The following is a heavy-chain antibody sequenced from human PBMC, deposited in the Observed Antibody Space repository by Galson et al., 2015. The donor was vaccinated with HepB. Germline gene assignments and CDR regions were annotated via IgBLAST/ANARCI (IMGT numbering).Heavy chain of an antibody. D-gene: IGHD6-6*01. J-gene: IGHJ4*02. CDR2: ISWDGGST. CDR3: AKDMGSSSLIDY. V-gene: IGHV3-43D*04. Sequence: SLRLSCAASGFTFDDYAMHWVRQAPGKGLEWVSLISWDGGSTYYADSVKGRFTISRDNSKNSLYLQMNSLRAEDTALYYCAKDMGSSSLIDYWGQGTLVTVSS. CDR1: GFTFDDYA.